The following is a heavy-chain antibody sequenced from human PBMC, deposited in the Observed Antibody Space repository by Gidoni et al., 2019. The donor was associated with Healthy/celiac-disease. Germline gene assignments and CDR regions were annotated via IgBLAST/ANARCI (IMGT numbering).Heavy chain of an antibody. CDR1: GFTFSSYA. V-gene: IGHV3-23*04. CDR2: ISGSGGST. D-gene: IGHD3-10*01. J-gene: IGHJ4*02. CDR3: AKDLILEGSGRWNVGGARFDY. Sequence: EVQLVESGGGLVQPGGSLRLSCAASGFTFSSYAMSWVRQAPGKGLEWVSAISGSGGSTYYADSVKGRFTISRDNSKNTLYLQMNSLRAEDTAVYYCAKDLILEGSGRWNVGGARFDYWGQGTLVTVSS.